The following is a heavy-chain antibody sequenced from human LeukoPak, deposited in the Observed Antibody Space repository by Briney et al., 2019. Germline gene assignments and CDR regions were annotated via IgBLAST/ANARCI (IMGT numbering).Heavy chain of an antibody. CDR1: GFTFSSYA. D-gene: IGHD3-22*01. CDR2: ISGSGGST. Sequence: GGSLRLSCAASGFTFSSYAMSWVRQAPGKGLEWVSAISGSGGSTYYADSVKGRFTISRHNSKNTLYLQMNSLRAEDTAVYYCAKGSSSAYDSSGYAPSFIDAFDIWGQGTMVTVSS. CDR3: AKGSSSAYDSSGYAPSFIDAFDI. J-gene: IGHJ3*02. V-gene: IGHV3-23*01.